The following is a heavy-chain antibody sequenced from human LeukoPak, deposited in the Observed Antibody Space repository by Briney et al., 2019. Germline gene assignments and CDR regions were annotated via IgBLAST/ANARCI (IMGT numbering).Heavy chain of an antibody. Sequence: SETLSLTCAVYGGSFSGYYWSWIRQPPGKGLEWIGEINHSGSTNYNPSLKSRVTISVDTSKNQFSLKLTSVTAADTAVYYCARRRSLGAYSAGSDNWFDSWGQGTLVTVSS. J-gene: IGHJ5*01. CDR3: ARRRSLGAYSAGSDNWFDS. V-gene: IGHV4-34*01. D-gene: IGHD4-11*01. CDR1: GGSFSGYY. CDR2: INHSGST.